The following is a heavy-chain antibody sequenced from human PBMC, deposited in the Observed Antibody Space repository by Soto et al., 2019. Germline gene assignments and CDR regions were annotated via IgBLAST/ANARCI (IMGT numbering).Heavy chain of an antibody. CDR2: INHSVST. V-gene: IGHV4-34*01. J-gene: IGHJ6*02. D-gene: IGHD4-17*01. CDR3: ARGHPRLTTVVTRYYYYGRDA. CDR1: GGSFSGYY. Sequence: SETLSLTCAVYGGSFSGYYWSWIRQPPGKGLEWIGEINHSVSTNYNPSLKSRVTISVEKSKNQFSLKLSSVTAADTAVYYCARGHPRLTTVVTRYYYYGRDAWGQGTTVIVSS.